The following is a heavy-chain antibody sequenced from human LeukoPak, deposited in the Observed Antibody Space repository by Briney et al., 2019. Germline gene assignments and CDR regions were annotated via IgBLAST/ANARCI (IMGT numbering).Heavy chain of an antibody. CDR3: VREDITIFGVVIDY. CDR1: GYTFTSYG. CDR2: ISAYNGNT. Sequence: ASVKVSCKASGYTFTSYGISWVRQAPGQGLEWMGWISAYNGNTNYAQKLQGRATMTTDTSTSTAYMELRSLRSDDTAVYYCVREDITIFGVVIDYWGQGTLVTVSS. V-gene: IGHV1-18*01. J-gene: IGHJ4*02. D-gene: IGHD3-3*01.